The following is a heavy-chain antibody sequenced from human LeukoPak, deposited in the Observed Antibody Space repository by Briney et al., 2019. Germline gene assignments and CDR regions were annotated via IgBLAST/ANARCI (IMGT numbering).Heavy chain of an antibody. J-gene: IGHJ4*02. CDR3: ARHYGP. Sequence: GSLRLSCAASGFTVSSNYMSWVRQPPGKGLEWIRSIYYSGSTYYNPSLKSRVTISVDTSKNQFSLKLNSVTATDTAVYYCARHYGPWGQGTLVTVSS. D-gene: IGHD3-10*01. V-gene: IGHV4-39*01. CDR2: IYYSGST. CDR1: GFTVSSNY.